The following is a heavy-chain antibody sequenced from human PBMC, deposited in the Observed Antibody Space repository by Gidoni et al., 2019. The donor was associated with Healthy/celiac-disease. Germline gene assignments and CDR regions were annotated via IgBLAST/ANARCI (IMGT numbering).Heavy chain of an antibody. D-gene: IGHD3-3*01. CDR1: GCSISSSRYY. CDR3: ARVPEYYDFWSGYGDFDY. Sequence: QLQLQESGPGLVKPSETLSLTCTVSGCSISSSRYYWGWIRQPPGKGLEWIGSIYYSGRTYYNPSLKSRVTISVDTSKNQFSLKLSSVTAADTAVYYCARVPEYYDFWSGYGDFDYWGQGTLVTVSS. CDR2: IYYSGRT. V-gene: IGHV4-39*01. J-gene: IGHJ4*02.